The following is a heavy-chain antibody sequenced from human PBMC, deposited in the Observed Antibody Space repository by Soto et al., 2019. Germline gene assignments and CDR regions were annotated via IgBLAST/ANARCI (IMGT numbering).Heavy chain of an antibody. J-gene: IGHJ6*02. V-gene: IGHV3-23*01. Sequence: EVQLLESGGGLVQPGGSLRLSCAASGFTFSSYAMSWVRQAPGKGLEWVSVISGSGDSTYYADSVRGRFTISRDNSKNTLYLQMNSLRAEDTAVYCSAKDRDGAAAGPTKFYGMDVWGQGTTVTVSS. CDR3: AKDRDGAAAGPTKFYGMDV. D-gene: IGHD6-13*01. CDR1: GFTFSSYA. CDR2: ISGSGDST.